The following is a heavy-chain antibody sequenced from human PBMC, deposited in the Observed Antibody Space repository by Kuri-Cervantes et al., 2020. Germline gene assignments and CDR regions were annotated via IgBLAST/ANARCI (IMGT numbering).Heavy chain of an antibody. CDR1: GYTFTSYD. CDR3: ARGPGFGVVIMPTHYMDV. Sequence: ASVKVSCKASGYTFTSYDINWVRQTTGQGLEWMGWMNPNSGNTGYAQKFQGRVTMTRNTSISTAYMELRSLRSDDTAVYYCARGPGFGVVIMPTHYMDVWGKGTTVTVSS. J-gene: IGHJ6*03. V-gene: IGHV1-8*01. CDR2: MNPNSGNT. D-gene: IGHD3-3*01.